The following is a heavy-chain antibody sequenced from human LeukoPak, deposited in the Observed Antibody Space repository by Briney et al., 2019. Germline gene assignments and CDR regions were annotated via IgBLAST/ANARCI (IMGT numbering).Heavy chain of an antibody. J-gene: IGHJ6*02. Sequence: GGSLRLSCAASGFTFSSYSMNWVGQAPGKGLEWVSSISSSSSYIYYADSVKGRFTISRDNAKNSLYLQMNSLRAEDTAVYYCAREGATRGYYYYYGMDVWGQGTTVTVSS. CDR1: GFTFSSYS. D-gene: IGHD1-26*01. V-gene: IGHV3-21*01. CDR2: ISSSSSYI. CDR3: AREGATRGYYYYYGMDV.